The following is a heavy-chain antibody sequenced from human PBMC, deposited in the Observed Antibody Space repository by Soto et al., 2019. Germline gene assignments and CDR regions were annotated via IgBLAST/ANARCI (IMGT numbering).Heavy chain of an antibody. CDR2: IYYSGST. V-gene: IGHV4-59*08. J-gene: IGHJ5*02. CDR3: ARRFVRCSSTSCYYWFDP. CDR1: GGSISSYY. D-gene: IGHD2-2*01. Sequence: PSETLSLTCTVSGGSISSYYWSWIRQPPGKGLEWIGYIYYSGSTNYNPSLKSRVTISVDTSKNQFSLKLSSVTAADTAVYYCARRFVRCSSTSCYYWFDPWGQGTLVTVSS.